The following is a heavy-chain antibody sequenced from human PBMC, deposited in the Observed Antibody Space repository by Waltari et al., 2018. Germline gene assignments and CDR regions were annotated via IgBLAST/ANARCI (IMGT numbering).Heavy chain of an antibody. CDR1: GFTFSSYS. CDR2: ISSISITI. CDR3: ARDGPYCSGGSCYPDY. D-gene: IGHD2-15*01. J-gene: IGHJ4*02. V-gene: IGHV3-48*04. Sequence: EVQLVESGGGLVQPGGSLRLSCAASGFTFSSYSMNWVRQAPGKGLGWVSYISSISITIYYADSVKGRFTISRDNAKNSLYLQMNSLRAEDTAVYYCARDGPYCSGGSCYPDYWGQGTLVTVSS.